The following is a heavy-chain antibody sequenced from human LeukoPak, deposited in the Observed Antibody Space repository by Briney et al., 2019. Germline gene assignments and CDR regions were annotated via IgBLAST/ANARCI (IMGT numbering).Heavy chain of an antibody. D-gene: IGHD6-19*01. CDR1: GFTFSSYS. Sequence: QTGGSLRLSCAASGFTFSSYSMNWVRQAPGKGLEWVSAISGSGGSTYYADSVKGRFTISRDNSKNTLYLQMNSLRAEDTAVYYCATPQAGYSSGWYEAAVDYWGQGTLVTVSS. V-gene: IGHV3-23*01. J-gene: IGHJ4*02. CDR3: ATPQAGYSSGWYEAAVDY. CDR2: ISGSGGST.